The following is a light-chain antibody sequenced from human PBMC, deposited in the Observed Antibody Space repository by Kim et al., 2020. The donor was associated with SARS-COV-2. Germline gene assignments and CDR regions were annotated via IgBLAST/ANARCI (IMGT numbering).Light chain of an antibody. V-gene: IGKV3-15*01. Sequence: EIVMTQSPATLSVSPGERATLPCRASQSVSSTLAWYQQKPGQAPRLLIHGASTRATGIPARFSGGGSGTEFTLTIGSLQSEDFAVYYCQQYYEWPWTFGQGTKVDIK. CDR2: GAS. CDR1: QSVSST. J-gene: IGKJ1*01. CDR3: QQYYEWPWT.